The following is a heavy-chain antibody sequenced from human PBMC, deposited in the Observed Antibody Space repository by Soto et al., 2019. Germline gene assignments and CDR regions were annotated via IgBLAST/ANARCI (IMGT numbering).Heavy chain of an antibody. CDR1: GFTFNNYA. Sequence: PGGSPRISCAAPGFTFNNYAISWVRPGPGKGLGWVSGISGSGSRSGTRTYYADSVKGRFTISRDNSKNTLYLQVDSLRAEDTAVYYCATRAYYDSRGYYYYEYYFDYWGQGTLVTVSS. D-gene: IGHD3-22*01. CDR2: ISGSGSRSGTRT. CDR3: ATRAYYDSRGYYYYEYYFDY. J-gene: IGHJ4*02. V-gene: IGHV3-23*01.